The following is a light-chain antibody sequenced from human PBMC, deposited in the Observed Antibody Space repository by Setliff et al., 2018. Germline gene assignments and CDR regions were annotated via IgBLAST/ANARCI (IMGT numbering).Light chain of an antibody. J-gene: IGLJ1*01. CDR1: SSDLGDNNF. CDR3: NSYTTSNTYV. CDR2: AVN. V-gene: IGLV2-14*01. Sequence: QSVLTQPASVSGSPGQSITISCTGSSSDLGDNNFVSWYQQHPGKAPKLLFYAVNKRPSGVSNRFSASKSANTASLTISGLQAEDEADYYCNSYTTSNTYVFGTGTRSPS.